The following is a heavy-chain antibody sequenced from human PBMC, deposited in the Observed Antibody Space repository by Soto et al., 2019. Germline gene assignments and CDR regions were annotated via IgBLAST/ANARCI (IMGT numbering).Heavy chain of an antibody. D-gene: IGHD3-16*02. Sequence: GASVKVSCKASGGTFSSYAISWVRQAPGQGLEWMGGIIPIFGTANYAQKFQGRVTITADESTSTPYMELSSLRSEDTAVYYCARDLVNDYVWGSYRRELWFDPWGQGTLVTVSS. CDR2: IIPIFGTA. V-gene: IGHV1-69*13. J-gene: IGHJ5*02. CDR3: ARDLVNDYVWGSYRRELWFDP. CDR1: GGTFSSYA.